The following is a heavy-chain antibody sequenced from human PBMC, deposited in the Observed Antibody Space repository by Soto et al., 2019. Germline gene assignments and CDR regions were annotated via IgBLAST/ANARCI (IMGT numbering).Heavy chain of an antibody. V-gene: IGHV3-64D*08. CDR1: GFTFSSYS. CDR3: VKSSGSYYIYHNMAV. D-gene: IGHD3-10*01. J-gene: IGHJ6*02. CDR2: IISSGGNA. Sequence: GGSLRLSCSASGFTFSSYSMSWVRQAPGKGLEYVSAIISSGGNAHYADSVKGRFTISRDNSKNSLYLQMNSLRTEDTAVYYCVKSSGSYYIYHNMAVWGQGTTVTVSS.